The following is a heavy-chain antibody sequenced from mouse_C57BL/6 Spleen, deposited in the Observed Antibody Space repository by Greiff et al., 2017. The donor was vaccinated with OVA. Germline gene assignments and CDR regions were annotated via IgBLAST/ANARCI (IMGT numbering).Heavy chain of an antibody. D-gene: IGHD2-1*01. J-gene: IGHJ4*01. CDR3: AKNDYGNLYYAMDY. Sequence: QVHVKQSGPGLVQPSQSLSITCTVSGFSLTSYGVHWVRQSPGKGLEWLGVIWRGGSTDYNAAFMSRLSITKDNSKSPVFFKMNSLQADDTAIYYCAKNDYGNLYYAMDYWGQGTSVTVSS. V-gene: IGHV2-5*01. CDR1: GFSLTSYG. CDR2: IWRGGST.